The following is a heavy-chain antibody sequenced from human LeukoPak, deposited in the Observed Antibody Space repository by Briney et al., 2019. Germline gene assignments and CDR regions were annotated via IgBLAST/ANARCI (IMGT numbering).Heavy chain of an antibody. J-gene: IGHJ4*02. V-gene: IGHV4-34*01. CDR3: ARVPRYYDFWSGYSQELFDY. D-gene: IGHD3-3*01. CDR2: INHSGST. Sequence: SETLSLTCAVYGGSFSGYYWSWIRQPPGKGLEWIGEINHSGSTNYNPSLKSRVTISVDTSKNQFSLKLSSVTAADTAVYYCARVPRYYDFWSGYSQELFDYWGQGTLVTVSS. CDR1: GGSFSGYY.